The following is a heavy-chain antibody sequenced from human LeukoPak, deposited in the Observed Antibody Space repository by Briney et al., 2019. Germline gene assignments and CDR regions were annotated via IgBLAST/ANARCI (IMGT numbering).Heavy chain of an antibody. J-gene: IGHJ5*02. V-gene: IGHV4-59*08. CDR3: ARAPMDYYDSSGYNNWFDP. Sequence: SETLSLTCTVSGGSISSYYWSWIRQPPGKGLEWIGYIYYSGSTNYNPSLKSRVTISVDTSKNQFSLKLSSVTAADTAVYYCARAPMDYYDSSGYNNWFDPWGQGTLVTVSS. CDR2: IYYSGST. D-gene: IGHD3-22*01. CDR1: GGSISSYY.